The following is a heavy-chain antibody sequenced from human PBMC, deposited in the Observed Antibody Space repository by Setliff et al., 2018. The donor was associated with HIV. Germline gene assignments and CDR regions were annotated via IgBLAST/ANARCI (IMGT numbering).Heavy chain of an antibody. CDR3: ARDNYDSRGYFFGY. V-gene: IGHV4-39*07. J-gene: IGHJ4*02. D-gene: IGHD3-22*01. CDR1: GGSISSSSYY. Sequence: SETLSLTCTVSGGSISSSSYYWDWIRQPPGKGLEWIGNIYYSGRTYSNPSLKSRLTISKDTSKNQFSLQLSSVTAADTAVYYCARDNYDSRGYFFGYWGQGTLVTVSS. CDR2: IYYSGRT.